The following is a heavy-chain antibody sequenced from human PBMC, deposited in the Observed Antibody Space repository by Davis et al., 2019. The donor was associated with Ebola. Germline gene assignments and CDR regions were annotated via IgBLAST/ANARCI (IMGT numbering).Heavy chain of an antibody. CDR2: IYYSGST. J-gene: IGHJ4*02. CDR1: GGSISSSSYY. Sequence: MPSETLSLTCTVSGGSISSSSYYWGWLRQPPGKGLEWIGSIYYSGSTYYNPSLKSRVTISVDTSKNQFSLKLSSVTAADTAVYYCARLGSYSSRGRREDHDYWGQGTLVTVSS. V-gene: IGHV4-39*01. CDR3: ARLGSYSSRGRREDHDY. D-gene: IGHD6-13*01.